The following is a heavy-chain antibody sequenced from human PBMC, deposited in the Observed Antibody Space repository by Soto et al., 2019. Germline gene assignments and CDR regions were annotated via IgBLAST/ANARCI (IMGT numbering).Heavy chain of an antibody. Sequence: ASVKVSCKASGYTFTSYDINWVRQAPGQGLEWMGIINPSGGSTSYAQKFQGRVTMTRDTSTSTVYMELSSLRSEDTAVYYCARDHRIVVVPAAMPYYYYYGMDVWGQGTTVTVSS. V-gene: IGHV1-46*01. CDR3: ARDHRIVVVPAAMPYYYYYGMDV. D-gene: IGHD2-2*01. J-gene: IGHJ6*02. CDR2: INPSGGST. CDR1: GYTFTSYD.